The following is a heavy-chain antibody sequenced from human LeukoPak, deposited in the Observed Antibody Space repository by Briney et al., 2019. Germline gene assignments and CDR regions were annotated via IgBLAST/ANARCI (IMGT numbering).Heavy chain of an antibody. D-gene: IGHD1-7*01. CDR2: FYYSGRT. Sequence: SETLSLTCTVSGGSISRYYWSWIRQPPGKGLEWIGYFYYSGRTNYNPSLKSRVTLSEDTSKNQFSLKLSSVTAADTAVYYCARVLAGTTNDAFDIWGQGTMVTVSS. J-gene: IGHJ3*02. CDR3: ARVLAGTTNDAFDI. CDR1: GGSISRYY. V-gene: IGHV4-59*01.